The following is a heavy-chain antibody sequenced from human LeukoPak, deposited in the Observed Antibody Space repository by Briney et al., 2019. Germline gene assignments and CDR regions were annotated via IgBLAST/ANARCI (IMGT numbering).Heavy chain of an antibody. V-gene: IGHV1-2*02. CDR2: INPNSGGT. D-gene: IGHD6-19*01. J-gene: IGHJ4*02. CDR1: GYTFTGYY. Sequence: ASVKVSCKASGYTFTGYYMHWVRQAPGQGLEWVGWINPNSGGTNYAQKFQGRVTMTRDTSISTAYMELSRLRSDDTAVYYCARDRTRTGYSSGWYHDYWGQGALVTVSS. CDR3: ARDRTRTGYSSGWYHDY.